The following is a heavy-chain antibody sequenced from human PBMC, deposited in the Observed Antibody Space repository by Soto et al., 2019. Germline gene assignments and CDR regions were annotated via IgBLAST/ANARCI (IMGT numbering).Heavy chain of an antibody. V-gene: IGHV3-23*01. D-gene: IGHD6-13*01. J-gene: IGHJ4*02. Sequence: EVQLLESGGGLVQPGGSLRLSCAASGFTFSNYAITWVRQAPGKGLDWISSVSTDGGNTYYADSVKGRFTISRDNSKNTLYLQMNSLRVDDTATYYCERGWQQLGHWGQGALVTVSS. CDR1: GFTFSNYA. CDR3: ERGWQQLGH. CDR2: VSTDGGNT.